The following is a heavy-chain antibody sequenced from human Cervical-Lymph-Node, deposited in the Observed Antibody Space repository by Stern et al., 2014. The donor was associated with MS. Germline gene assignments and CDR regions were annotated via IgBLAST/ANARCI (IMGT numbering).Heavy chain of an antibody. Sequence: QLQLQESGPGLLKPSETLSLICSVSGVSVTSSSYYWSWVRQSPGKGLEWIGHVHDSGKTSYNPSLKSRATISVDTSKNQFSLRLDSVTAADTAVYYCVRDGLTGSDYWGQGTLVAVSS. J-gene: IGHJ4*02. D-gene: IGHD1-20*01. V-gene: IGHV4-61*01. CDR1: GVSVTSSSYY. CDR3: VRDGLTGSDY. CDR2: VHDSGKT.